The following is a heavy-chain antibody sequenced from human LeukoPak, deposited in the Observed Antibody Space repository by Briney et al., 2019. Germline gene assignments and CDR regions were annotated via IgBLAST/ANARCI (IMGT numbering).Heavy chain of an antibody. Sequence: SETLSLTCTVSGGSISSSSYYWGWIRQPPGKGLEWIGTIYYSGSTYYNPSLKSRVTISVDTSKNQFSLKLNSVTAADTAVYYCARVTYCGGDCYFVDRWGQGTLVTVSS. CDR1: GGSISSSSYY. V-gene: IGHV4-39*07. CDR3: ARVTYCGGDCYFVDR. CDR2: IYYSGST. J-gene: IGHJ5*02. D-gene: IGHD2-21*02.